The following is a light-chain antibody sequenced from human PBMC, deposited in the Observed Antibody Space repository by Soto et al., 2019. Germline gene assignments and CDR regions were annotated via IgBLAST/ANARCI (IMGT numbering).Light chain of an antibody. CDR3: QQYGSSPFT. CDR1: QSVSYN. J-gene: IGKJ3*01. V-gene: IGKV3-20*01. CDR2: GAS. Sequence: EIMMTQSPATLSVSPGERGTLSCRASQSVSYNLAWYQQKPGQAPRLLIYGASSRATGIPDRFSGSGSGTDFTLTISRLEPEDFAVYYCQQYGSSPFTFGPGTKVDIK.